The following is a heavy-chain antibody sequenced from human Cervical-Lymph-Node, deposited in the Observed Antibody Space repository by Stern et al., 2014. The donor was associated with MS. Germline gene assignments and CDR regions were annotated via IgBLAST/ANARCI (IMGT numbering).Heavy chain of an antibody. V-gene: IGHV3-30*01. Sequence: VQLVESGGGVVQLGRSLRLSCAASGFTFSSYAMHWVRQAPGKGLEWVAVISYDGSNKYYADSVKGRFTISRDNSKNTLYLKMNSLRAEDTAVYYCARAGYDPLVDYFDYWGQGTLVTVSS. D-gene: IGHD3-22*01. CDR2: ISYDGSNK. CDR1: GFTFSSYA. CDR3: ARAGYDPLVDYFDY. J-gene: IGHJ4*02.